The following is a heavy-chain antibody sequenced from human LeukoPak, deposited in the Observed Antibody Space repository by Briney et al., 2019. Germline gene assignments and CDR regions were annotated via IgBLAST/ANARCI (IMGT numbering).Heavy chain of an antibody. Sequence: SETLSLTCAVYGGSFSGYYWSWIRQPPGKGLEWIGEINHSGSTNYNPSLKSRVTISVDTSKNQFSLKLSSVTAADTAVYYCARGGGVAFAFDYWGQGTLVTVSS. V-gene: IGHV4-34*01. CDR1: GGSFSGYY. CDR2: INHSGST. J-gene: IGHJ4*02. CDR3: ARGGGVAFAFDY. D-gene: IGHD3-16*01.